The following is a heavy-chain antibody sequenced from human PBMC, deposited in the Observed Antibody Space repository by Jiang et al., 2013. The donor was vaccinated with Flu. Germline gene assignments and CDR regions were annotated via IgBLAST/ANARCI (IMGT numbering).Heavy chain of an antibody. CDR2: IYYSGTT. CDR1: GGSIKSENSY. Sequence: GSGLVKPSETLSLSCAVSGGSIKSENSYWDWIRQPPGKGLEWIGSIYYSGTTYYNPSLKSRVTISVDTSKKQFSLRLSSVTAADTAVYYCASQHWDHGVGSYYMSHWGPGTLVTVSS. J-gene: IGHJ4*02. V-gene: IGHV4-39*07. CDR3: ASQHWDHGVGSYYMSH. D-gene: IGHD3-10*01.